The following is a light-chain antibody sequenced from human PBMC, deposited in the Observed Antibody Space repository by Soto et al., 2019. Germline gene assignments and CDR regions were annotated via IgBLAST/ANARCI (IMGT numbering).Light chain of an antibody. V-gene: IGLV1-44*01. CDR3: AAWDDSLNGVV. J-gene: IGLJ2*01. CDR1: SSNIATNT. Sequence: QSVLTRPPSASGTPGQRVTISCSGSSSNIATNTVNWYQQFPGTAPKLLIYSHNQRPSGVPDRFSGSKSGTSASLAISGLQSEDEADYYCAAWDDSLNGVVFGGGTKVTVL. CDR2: SHN.